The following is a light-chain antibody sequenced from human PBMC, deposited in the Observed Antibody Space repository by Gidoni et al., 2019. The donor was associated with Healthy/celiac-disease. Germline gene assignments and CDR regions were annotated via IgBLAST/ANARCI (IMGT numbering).Light chain of an antibody. V-gene: IGKV1-5*03. Sequence: EIQMTQSPSTLSASVGDRVTITCRASQSISSWLAWYLQKPGKAPKLLIYKASSLESGVPSRFSGSGSGTEFTLTISSLQPDDFATYYCLQYNSYPWTFGQGTKVEIK. J-gene: IGKJ1*01. CDR3: LQYNSYPWT. CDR2: KAS. CDR1: QSISSW.